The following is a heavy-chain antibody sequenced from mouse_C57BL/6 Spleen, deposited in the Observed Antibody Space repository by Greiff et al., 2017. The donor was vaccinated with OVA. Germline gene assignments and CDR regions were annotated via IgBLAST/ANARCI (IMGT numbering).Heavy chain of an antibody. CDR3: ARSGELLLRGYFDY. J-gene: IGHJ2*01. D-gene: IGHD3-3*01. Sequence: QVQLKQPGAELVKPGASVKMSCKASGYTFTSYWITWVKQRPGQGLEWIGDIYPGSGSTNYNEKFKSKATLTVDTSSSTAYMQLSSLTSEDSAVYYCARSGELLLRGYFDYWGQGTTLTVSS. V-gene: IGHV1-55*01. CDR1: GYTFTSYW. CDR2: IYPGSGST.